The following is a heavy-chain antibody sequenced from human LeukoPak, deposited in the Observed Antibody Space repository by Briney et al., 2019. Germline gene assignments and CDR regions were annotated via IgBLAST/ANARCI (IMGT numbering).Heavy chain of an antibody. D-gene: IGHD3-16*01. CDR2: IKTKPDGGTT. J-gene: IGHJ6*03. CDR3: TTDGGYDYYYSYMDV. Sequence: GGSLRLSCAASGLTFGNAWMSWVRQAPGKGLEWVGRIKTKPDGGTTDYAAPVKGRFTISRDDSKNTLYLQMNSLKIEDTAVYYCTTDGGYDYYYSYMDVWGKGTTVTVSS. V-gene: IGHV3-15*01. CDR1: GLTFGNAW.